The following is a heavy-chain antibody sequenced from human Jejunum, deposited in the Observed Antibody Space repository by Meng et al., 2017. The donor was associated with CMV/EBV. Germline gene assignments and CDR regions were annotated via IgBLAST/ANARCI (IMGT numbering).Heavy chain of an antibody. D-gene: IGHD2-2*01. CDR2: IKQDGSEK. V-gene: IGHV3-7*01. J-gene: IGHJ3*02. CDR1: FSNYW. Sequence: FSNYWMTWVRQAPGKGLEWVANIKQDGSEKYYVDSVKGRFTISRDNVKNSLSLQMNSLGAGDTAVYYCANSVRNMDQLLIPPAFDSWGQGTMVTVSS. CDR3: ANSVRNMDQLLIPPAFDS.